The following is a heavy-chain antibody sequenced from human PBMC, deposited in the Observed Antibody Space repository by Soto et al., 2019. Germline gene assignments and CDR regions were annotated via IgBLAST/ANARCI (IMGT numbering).Heavy chain of an antibody. D-gene: IGHD1-20*01. Sequence: QAQLMQSGAEVKKPGSSVKVSCKASGGTFSGYAISWVRQAPGQGLEWMGGIIPILGITNYAQKFQRRITIAADESTGTVYMDLRSLRSEDTAVYYCTRDPRSITGTTSSEDFQHWGQGTLVSVSS. CDR1: GGTFSGYA. J-gene: IGHJ1*01. V-gene: IGHV1-69*01. CDR3: TRDPRSITGTTSSEDFQH. CDR2: IIPILGIT.